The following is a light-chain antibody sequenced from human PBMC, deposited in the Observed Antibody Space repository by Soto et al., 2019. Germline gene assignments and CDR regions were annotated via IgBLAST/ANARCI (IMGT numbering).Light chain of an antibody. CDR1: SSDVGSYNL. Sequence: QSVLTQPASVSGSPGQSITISCTATSSDVGSYNLVSWYQQHPGKAPKLVIYEGNKRPSGVSNRFSGSKSENTASLTISGLQAEDEADYYCGSYAGSWVFGGGTKLTVL. CDR3: GSYAGSWV. J-gene: IGLJ3*02. V-gene: IGLV2-23*01. CDR2: EGN.